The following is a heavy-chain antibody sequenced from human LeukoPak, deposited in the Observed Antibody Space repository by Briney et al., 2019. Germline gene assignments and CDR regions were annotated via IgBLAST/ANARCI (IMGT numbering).Heavy chain of an antibody. CDR3: ASGVVGATEDY. CDR1: GFTFSSYV. J-gene: IGHJ4*02. D-gene: IGHD1-26*01. Sequence: GGSLRLSCAASGFTFSSYVMHWVRQAPGKGLEWVAVISYDGSNKYYADSVKGRFTISRDNSKNTLYLQMNSLRAEDTAVYYCASGVVGATEDYWGQGTLVTVSS. V-gene: IGHV3-30-3*01. CDR2: ISYDGSNK.